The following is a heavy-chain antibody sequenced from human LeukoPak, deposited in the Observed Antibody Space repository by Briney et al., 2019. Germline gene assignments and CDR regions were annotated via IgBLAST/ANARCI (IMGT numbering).Heavy chain of an antibody. CDR2: IYYSGST. Sequence: TSETLSLTCTVSGGSISSYYWSWIRQPPGKGLEWIGYIYYSGSTNYNPSLKSRVTISVDTSKNQFSLKLSSVTAADTAVYYCARGLRITIFGVVIISAFDIWGQGTMVTVSS. CDR1: GGSISSYY. CDR3: ARGLRITIFGVVIISAFDI. D-gene: IGHD3-3*01. J-gene: IGHJ3*02. V-gene: IGHV4-59*01.